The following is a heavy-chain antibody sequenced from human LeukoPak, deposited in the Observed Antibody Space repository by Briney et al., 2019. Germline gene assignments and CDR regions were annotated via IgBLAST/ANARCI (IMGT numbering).Heavy chain of an antibody. D-gene: IGHD6-6*01. CDR3: ARGPSSSDY. CDR2: ISWASGAI. V-gene: IGHV3-9*01. J-gene: IGHJ4*02. Sequence: GGSLRLSCAASGFTFEDYAMYWVRQAPGKGLEWVSGISWASGAIGYADSVKGRFTISRDNAKNSLYLQMNSLRAEDTALYYCARGPSSSDYWGQGTLVTVSS. CDR1: GFTFEDYA.